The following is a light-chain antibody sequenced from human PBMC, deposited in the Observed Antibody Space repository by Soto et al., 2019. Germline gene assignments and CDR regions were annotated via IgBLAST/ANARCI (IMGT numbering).Light chain of an antibody. V-gene: IGKV1-33*01. CDR1: QDISNY. CDR2: DAS. J-gene: IGKJ4*01. Sequence: DIQMTQSPSSLSASVGDRVTITCQASQDISNYLNWYQQKPGKAPKLLLFDASNMETGVPSRFNRSGSGTDFTFTISSLQPEDIATYYCQQYDNLSLTFGGGTKVEIK. CDR3: QQYDNLSLT.